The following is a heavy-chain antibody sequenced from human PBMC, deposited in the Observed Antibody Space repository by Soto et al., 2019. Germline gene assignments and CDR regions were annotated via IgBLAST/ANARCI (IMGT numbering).Heavy chain of an antibody. CDR1: GGTFSSYA. V-gene: IGHV1-69*13. D-gene: IGHD6-19*01. J-gene: IGHJ6*02. CDR3: ALSGYSSGWYGPLYYYYGMDV. Sequence: SVKVSCKASGGTFSSYAISWVRQAPGQGLEWMGGIIPIFGTANYAQKFQGRVTITADESTSTAYMELSSLRSEDTAVYYCALSGYSSGWYGPLYYYYGMDVWGRGTTVTVSS. CDR2: IIPIFGTA.